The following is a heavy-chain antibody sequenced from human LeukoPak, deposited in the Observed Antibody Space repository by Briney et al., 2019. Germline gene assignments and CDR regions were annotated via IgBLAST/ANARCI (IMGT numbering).Heavy chain of an antibody. CDR2: IYYSGST. J-gene: IGHJ6*02. D-gene: IGHD2-2*01. Sequence: SETLSLTCTVSGGSISSSSYYWGWIRQPPGKGLEWIGSIYYSGSTYYNPSLKSRVTISVDTSKNQFSLKLSSVTAADTAVYYCARDQVVGIVVVPAATPRRTYGMDVWGQGTTVTVSS. CDR3: ARDQVVGIVVVPAATPRRTYGMDV. CDR1: GGSISSSSYY. V-gene: IGHV4-39*07.